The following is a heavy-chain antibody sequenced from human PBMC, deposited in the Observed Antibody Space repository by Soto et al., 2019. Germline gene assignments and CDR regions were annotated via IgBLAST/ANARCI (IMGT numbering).Heavy chain of an antibody. D-gene: IGHD3-22*01. CDR2: INPSGGST. CDR3: ARARLLNYYYYGMDV. J-gene: IGHJ6*02. CDR1: GYTFTSYY. Sequence: ASVKVSCKTSGYTFTSYYMHWVRQAPGQGLEWMGRINPSGGSTSYAQKFQGRVTMTRDTSTSTVYMELSSLRSEDTAVYYCARARLLNYYYYGMDVWGQGTTVTVSS. V-gene: IGHV1-46*01.